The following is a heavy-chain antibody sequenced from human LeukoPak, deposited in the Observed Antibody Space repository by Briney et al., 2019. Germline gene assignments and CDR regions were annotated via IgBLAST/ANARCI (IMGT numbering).Heavy chain of an antibody. J-gene: IGHJ6*03. V-gene: IGHV1-8*01. CDR2: MNPNSGNT. CDR1: GYTFTSYD. CDR3: ARVMVPSGDQIRYYYYYYYMDV. Sequence: ASVKVSCKASGYTFTSYDINWVRQATGQGLEWMGWMNPNSGNTGYAQKFQGRVTITADKSTSTAYMELSSLRSEDTAVYYCARVMVPSGDQIRYYYYYYYMDVWGKGTTVTVSS. D-gene: IGHD3-10*01.